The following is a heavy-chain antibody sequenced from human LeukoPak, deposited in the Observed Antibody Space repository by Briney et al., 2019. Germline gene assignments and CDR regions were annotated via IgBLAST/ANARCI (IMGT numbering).Heavy chain of an antibody. Sequence: PGGSLRLSCAASGFSFSNYAMHWVRQAPGKGLEWVSGIIPSGHTTYYADSVRGRFTISRDNSRNTLYLQMNSLRAEDTAVYYCAKDDRWLQFCCWGQGTLVTVSA. CDR2: IIPSGHTT. D-gene: IGHD5-24*01. CDR3: AKDDRWLQFCC. CDR1: GFSFSNYA. V-gene: IGHV3-23*01. J-gene: IGHJ4*02.